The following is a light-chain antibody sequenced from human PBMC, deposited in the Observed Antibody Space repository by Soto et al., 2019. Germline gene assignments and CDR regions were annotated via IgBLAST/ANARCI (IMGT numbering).Light chain of an antibody. J-gene: IGKJ1*01. V-gene: IGKV3-20*01. Sequence: EIVLTQSPGTLSLSPGERATLSCRASQSVNRNYLAWYQQKPGQAPRLLIYGASNRATGISDRFRGSGSGTDFSLTIARLEPEDFAVYYCQQYGSSRTFGQGTQVEFK. CDR2: GAS. CDR3: QQYGSSRT. CDR1: QSVNRNY.